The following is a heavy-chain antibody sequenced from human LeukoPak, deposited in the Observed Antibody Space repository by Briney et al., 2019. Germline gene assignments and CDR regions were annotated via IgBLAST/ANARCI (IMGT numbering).Heavy chain of an antibody. CDR1: GYSFSTFD. CDR2: LSPNTGKT. V-gene: IGHV1-8*03. CDR3: ARGPLTGEHYHYYMDV. D-gene: IGHD7-27*01. Sequence: ASVKVSCKASGYSFSTFDINWVRQAPGQGLEWMGWLSPNTGKTGYAQKFQDRVTITGNSSISTVDMELSSLTSDDTAVDYCARGPLTGEHYHYYMDVWGKGTTVTVSS. J-gene: IGHJ6*03.